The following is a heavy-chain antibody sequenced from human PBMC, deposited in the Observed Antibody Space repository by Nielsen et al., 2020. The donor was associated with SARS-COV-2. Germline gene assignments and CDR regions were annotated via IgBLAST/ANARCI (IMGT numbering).Heavy chain of an antibody. CDR3: ARGFDY. V-gene: IGHV1-8*02. J-gene: IGHJ4*02. CDR2: MNPNSGNT. Sequence: ASVKVSCKASGYTFTGSYVHWVRQAPGQGLEWMGWMNPNSGNTGYAQKFQGRVTMTRNTSISTAYMELSSLRSEDTAVYYCARGFDYWGQGTLVTVSS. CDR1: GYTFTGSY.